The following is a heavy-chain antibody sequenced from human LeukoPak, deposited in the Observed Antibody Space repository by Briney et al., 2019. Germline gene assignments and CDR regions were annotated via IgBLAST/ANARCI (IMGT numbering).Heavy chain of an antibody. Sequence: GGSLRLSCAASGFTFSSYAMNWVRQAPAKGLELVSAIGASGAYTFYADSVKGRFTISTGNSRNTLYLQMNSLRAEDTALYYCAKDRYDSSGYYPRSDFWGRGTLVTVSS. V-gene: IGHV3-23*01. CDR1: GFTFSSYA. CDR3: AKDRYDSSGYYPRSDF. CDR2: IGASGAYT. J-gene: IGHJ2*01. D-gene: IGHD3-22*01.